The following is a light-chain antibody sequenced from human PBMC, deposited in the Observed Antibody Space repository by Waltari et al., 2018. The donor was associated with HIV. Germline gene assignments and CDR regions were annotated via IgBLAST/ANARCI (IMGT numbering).Light chain of an antibody. CDR2: EVT. J-gene: IGLJ2*01. V-gene: IGLV2-8*01. CDR3: SSYAGSSNLRV. CDR1: SSDVGGYNY. Sequence: SALTQPPSASGSPGQSVTISCTGTSSDVGGYNYVSWYQQHPGKAPNLMIYEVTTRPSGVPDRFSGSKSGNTASLTVSGLQAEDEADYYCSSYAGSSNLRVFGGGTKLTVL.